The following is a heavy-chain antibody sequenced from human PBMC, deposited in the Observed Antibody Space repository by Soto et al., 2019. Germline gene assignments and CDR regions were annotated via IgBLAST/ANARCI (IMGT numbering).Heavy chain of an antibody. CDR3: ARDEVYSGSYPFILGVLNY. V-gene: IGHV1-46*01. J-gene: IGHJ4*02. CDR2: INPSGGST. CDR1: GYTFTSYY. D-gene: IGHD1-26*01. Sequence: ASVKVSCKASGYTFTSYYMHWVRQAPGQGLEWMGIINPSGGSTSYAQKFQGRVTMTRDTSTSTVYMELSSLRSEDTAVYYCARDEVYSGSYPFILGVLNYWGQGTLVTVSS.